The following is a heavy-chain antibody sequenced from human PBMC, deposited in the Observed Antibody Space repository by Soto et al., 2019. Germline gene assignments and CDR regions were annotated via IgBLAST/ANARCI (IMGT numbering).Heavy chain of an antibody. Sequence: QVQLVQSGAEVKKPGSSVKVSCKASGGTFSSYAISWVRQAPGQGLEWMGGIIPIFGTANYAQKFQGRVTITADESMRTVYMELRSLIAEDTAVYYCASRAGTIGTTHNGMDVWGQGATVTVSS. CDR1: GGTFSSYA. J-gene: IGHJ6*02. CDR3: ASRAGTIGTTHNGMDV. CDR2: IIPIFGTA. V-gene: IGHV1-69*01. D-gene: IGHD1-1*01.